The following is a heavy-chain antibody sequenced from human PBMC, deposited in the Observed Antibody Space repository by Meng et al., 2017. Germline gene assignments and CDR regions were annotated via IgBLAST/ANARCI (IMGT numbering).Heavy chain of an antibody. CDR1: EFTFSRYW. CDR2: INEPGCQK. Sequence: GESLKISCAASEFTFSRYWVTWVRQAPGKGPEWVANINEPGCQKNYVDSVKGRFTISRDNARNSGYLQMNSLRPEDTAVYYCASGPKWLLWGQGTLVTVSS. CDR3: ASGPKWLL. J-gene: IGHJ4*02. D-gene: IGHD5-12*01. V-gene: IGHV3-7*01.